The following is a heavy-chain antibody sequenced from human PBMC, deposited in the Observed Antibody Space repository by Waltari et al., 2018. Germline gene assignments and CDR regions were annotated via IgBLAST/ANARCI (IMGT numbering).Heavy chain of an antibody. D-gene: IGHD3-3*01. V-gene: IGHV4-39*01. CDR1: GGAITTTNYY. CDR2: IYYNGNT. J-gene: IGHJ4*02. CDR3: ASLLPCD. Sequence: QLQVQESGPGLVKPSETLSLPCTVSGGAITTTNYYWGWIRQPPGKGLEWIVSIYYNGNTHYNPALKSRVTIAADTSNNQFSLNLNSVTAADTAVDYCASLLPCDWGQGVLVTVSS.